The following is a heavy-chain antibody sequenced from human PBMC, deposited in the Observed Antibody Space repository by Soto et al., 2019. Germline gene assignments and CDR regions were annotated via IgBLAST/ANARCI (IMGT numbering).Heavy chain of an antibody. Sequence: GASVKVSCKASGYTFTSYDINRVRQATGQGLEWMGWMNPNSGNTGYAQKFQGRVTMTRNTSISTAYMELSSLRSEDTAVYYCARGLDSSSWYRGLSYYYYYYMDVWGKGTTVTVSS. CDR3: ARGLDSSSWYRGLSYYYYYYMDV. D-gene: IGHD6-13*01. CDR2: MNPNSGNT. V-gene: IGHV1-8*01. CDR1: GYTFTSYD. J-gene: IGHJ6*03.